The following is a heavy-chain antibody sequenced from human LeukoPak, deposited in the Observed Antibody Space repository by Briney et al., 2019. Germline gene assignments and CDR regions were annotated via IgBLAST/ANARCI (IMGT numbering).Heavy chain of an antibody. Sequence: SETLSLTCAVYGGSFSGYYWSWIRQPPGKGLEWIGEINHSGSTNYNPSLKSRVTISVDTSKNQFSLKLSSVTAADTAVYYCARALGAATAGVVAHRWLYYYYMDVWGKGTTVTVSS. V-gene: IGHV4-34*01. J-gene: IGHJ6*03. CDR1: GGSFSGYY. CDR2: INHSGST. D-gene: IGHD6-25*01. CDR3: ARALGAATAGVVAHRWLYYYYMDV.